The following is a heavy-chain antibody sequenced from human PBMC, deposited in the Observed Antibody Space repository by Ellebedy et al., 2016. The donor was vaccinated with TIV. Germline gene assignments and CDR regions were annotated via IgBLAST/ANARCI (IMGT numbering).Heavy chain of an antibody. CDR3: ARAFKRASRYYYMDV. Sequence: SVKVSXXASGGTFSSYAISWVRQAPGQGLEWMGGIIPIFGTANYAQKFQGRVTITADESTSTAYMELSSLRSEDTAVYYCARAFKRASRYYYMDVWGKGTTVTVSS. J-gene: IGHJ6*03. CDR2: IIPIFGTA. V-gene: IGHV1-69*13. CDR1: GGTFSSYA.